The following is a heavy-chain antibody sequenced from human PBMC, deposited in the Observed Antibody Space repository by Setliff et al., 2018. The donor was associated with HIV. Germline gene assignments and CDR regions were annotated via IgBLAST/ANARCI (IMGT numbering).Heavy chain of an antibody. D-gene: IGHD2-21*02. CDR1: GYSFINYG. J-gene: IGHJ6*02. CDR3: ARHGVATGTPPYYNFYGMDV. Sequence: ASVKVSCKASGYSFINYGMSWVRQARGQGLEWMGWISAYNGNIHYAQKLQGRLAVTTDTSTRTAYMELRSLTSDDTAVYYCARHGVATGTPPYYNFYGMDVWGQGTTVTVSS. CDR2: ISAYNGNI. V-gene: IGHV1-18*01.